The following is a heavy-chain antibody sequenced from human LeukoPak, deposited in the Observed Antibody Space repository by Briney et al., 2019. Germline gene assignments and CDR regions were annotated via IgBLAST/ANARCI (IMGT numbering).Heavy chain of an antibody. V-gene: IGHV3-21*01. CDR1: GFTFSSYS. J-gene: IGHJ4*02. CDR3: ARGEGYYYGSGSQYYFDY. CDR2: ISSSSSYI. D-gene: IGHD3-10*01. Sequence: GGSLRLSCAASGFTFSSYSMNWVRQAPGKGLEWVSSISSSSSYIYYADSVKGRFTISRDNAKNSLYLQMNSLRAEDTAVYYCARGEGYYYGSGSQYYFDYWGQGTLVTVSS.